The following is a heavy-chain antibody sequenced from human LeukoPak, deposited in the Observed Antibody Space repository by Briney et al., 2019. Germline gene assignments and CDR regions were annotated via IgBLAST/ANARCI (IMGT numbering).Heavy chain of an antibody. D-gene: IGHD6-13*01. CDR3: ARGRGRVAAAGTAVEYFQH. Sequence: SETQSLTCAVYGGSFSGYYWSWIRQPPGKGLGWIGEINHSGSTNYNPSLKSRVTISVDTSKNQFSLKLSSVTAADTAVYYCARGRGRVAAAGTAVEYFQHWGQGTLVTVSS. CDR1: GGSFSGYY. J-gene: IGHJ1*01. CDR2: INHSGST. V-gene: IGHV4-34*01.